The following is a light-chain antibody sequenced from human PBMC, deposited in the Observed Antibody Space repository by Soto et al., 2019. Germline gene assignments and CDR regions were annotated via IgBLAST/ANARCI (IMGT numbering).Light chain of an antibody. CDR3: VLYMGSGIWV. Sequence: QTVVTQEPSFSVSPGGTVTLTCGLSSGSVSTSYYPSWYQQTPGQAPRTLIYSTNTRSSGVPDRFSGSILGNKAALTITGAQADDESDYYCVLYMGSGIWVFGGGT. J-gene: IGLJ2*01. CDR1: SGSVSTSYY. CDR2: STN. V-gene: IGLV8-61*01.